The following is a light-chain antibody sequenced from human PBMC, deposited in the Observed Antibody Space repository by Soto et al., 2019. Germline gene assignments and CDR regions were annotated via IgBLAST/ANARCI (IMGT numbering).Light chain of an antibody. CDR2: GTS. CDR3: QQRYNWPIT. J-gene: IGKJ5*01. V-gene: IGKV3-15*01. Sequence: EIVMTQSPASLSVSPGESVTLSCRASQSVASNLAWYQQKPGQAPRLLIYGTSTRATGVPARFSGSGSGTDFTLTISSLQAADFSVYYCQQRYNWPITFGQGTRLEIK. CDR1: QSVASN.